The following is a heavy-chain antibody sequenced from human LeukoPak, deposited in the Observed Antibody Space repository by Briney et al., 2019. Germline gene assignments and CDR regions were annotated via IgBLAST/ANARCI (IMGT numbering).Heavy chain of an antibody. J-gene: IGHJ5*02. CDR3: ARDRSLVDGDYGVWFDA. CDR1: GFHLSTYT. Sequence: GGSLELSFPASGFHLSTYTMNWGRPAPGKGVGGVSYINSTSTTKYYSDSVKGRFTISRDNSKNSLDLQMSRLTAEDTAVYYCARDRSLVDGDYGVWFDAWGQGSLVTVSS. D-gene: IGHD4-17*01. V-gene: IGHV3-48*04. CDR2: INSTSTTK.